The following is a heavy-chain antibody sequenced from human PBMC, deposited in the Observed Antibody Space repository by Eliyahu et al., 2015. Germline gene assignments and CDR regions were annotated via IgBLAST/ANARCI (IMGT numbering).Heavy chain of an antibody. D-gene: IGHD4-17*01. CDR1: GGSVXSGRYX. CDR3: ARDGTDYGDYFFDY. V-gene: IGHV4-61*01. Sequence: QVQLQESGPGLVKPSETLSLTCIVSGGSVXSGRYXWSWIRRPPGXGLEWIGYIFXSGRTNYNPXLKSRVTISVDTSKNQFSLKLSSVTAADTAVYYCARDGTDYGDYFFDYWGQGTLVTVSS. CDR2: IFXSGRT. J-gene: IGHJ4*02.